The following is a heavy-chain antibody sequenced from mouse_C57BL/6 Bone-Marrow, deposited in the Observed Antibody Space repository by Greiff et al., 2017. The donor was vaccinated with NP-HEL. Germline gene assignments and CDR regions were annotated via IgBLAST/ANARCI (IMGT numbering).Heavy chain of an antibody. D-gene: IGHD1-1*01. CDR1: GYSITSGYY. Sequence: DVHLVESGPGLVKPSQSLSLTCSVTGYSITSGYYWNWIRQFPGNKLEWMGYISYDGSNNYNPSLKNRISITRDTSKNQFFLKLNSVTTEDTATYYCASRGVERPYFDYWGQGTTLTVSS. V-gene: IGHV3-6*01. CDR2: ISYDGSN. CDR3: ASRGVERPYFDY. J-gene: IGHJ2*01.